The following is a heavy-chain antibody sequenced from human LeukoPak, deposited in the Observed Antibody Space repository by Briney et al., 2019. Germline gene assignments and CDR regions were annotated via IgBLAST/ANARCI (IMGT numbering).Heavy chain of an antibody. D-gene: IGHD3-10*01. J-gene: IGHJ4*02. Sequence: SETLSLTCTVSGGSISSYYWNWIRQPAGKGLEWIGRIYTSGSTNYNPSLKSRVTMSVDTSKNQFSLKLSSVTAADTAVYYCASDLPRDERVRGVMNDYWGQGTLVTVSS. V-gene: IGHV4-4*07. CDR2: IYTSGST. CDR3: ASDLPRDERVRGVMNDY. CDR1: GGSISSYY.